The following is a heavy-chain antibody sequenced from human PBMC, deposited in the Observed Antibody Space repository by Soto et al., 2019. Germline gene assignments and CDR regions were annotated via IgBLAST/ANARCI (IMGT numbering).Heavy chain of an antibody. CDR1: GGSISDYY. CDR3: ARRASSWFFDY. CDR2: IYYSGST. J-gene: IGHJ4*02. V-gene: IGHV4-59*01. D-gene: IGHD6-13*01. Sequence: QVQLQESGPGLVKPSETLSLTCTVSGGSISDYYWSWIRQPPGKGLEWIGYIYYSGSTNYNPSLKSRVTISVETSKNQFSVKRSSVAAADTAVYYCARRASSWFFDYWGQGTLVTVSS.